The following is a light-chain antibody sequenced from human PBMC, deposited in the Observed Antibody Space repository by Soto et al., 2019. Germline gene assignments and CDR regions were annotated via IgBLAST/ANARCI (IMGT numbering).Light chain of an antibody. CDR2: DAS. V-gene: IGKV3D-15*01. CDR3: QQCNNWPQWT. Sequence: REMTQSPATLSVSRVERHTXSCWASQSVSSNLAWYQQKPGQAPRLLIYDASNRATGIPARFSGSGSGTDFTLTISSLEPEDFAVYYCQQCNNWPQWTFGQGTKVDIK. J-gene: IGKJ1*01. CDR1: QSVSSN.